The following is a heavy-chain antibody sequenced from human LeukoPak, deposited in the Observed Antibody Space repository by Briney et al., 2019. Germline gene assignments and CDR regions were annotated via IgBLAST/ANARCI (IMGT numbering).Heavy chain of an antibody. V-gene: IGHV3-23*01. CDR1: GFTFSNYA. D-gene: IGHD6-19*01. Sequence: PGGSLRLSCAASGFTFSNYAMTWVRQAPGKGLEWVSAISGTSDNTYYADSVRGRFTISRDNSKNTLYLQVNSLRAEDTAIYYCSKGRTVTGTLALDYWGQGTLVTVPS. J-gene: IGHJ4*02. CDR3: SKGRTVTGTLALDY. CDR2: ISGTSDNT.